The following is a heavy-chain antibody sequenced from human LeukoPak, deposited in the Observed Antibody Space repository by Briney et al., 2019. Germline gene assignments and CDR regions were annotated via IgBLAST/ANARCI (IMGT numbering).Heavy chain of an antibody. J-gene: IGHJ6*03. CDR2: INPNSGGT. V-gene: IGHV1-2*02. Sequence: ASVKVSCKASGKIFTGYYMHWVRQAPGQGLEWMGWINPNSGGTNYAQRFQGRVTMTRDTSNTTAYMEVSRLRSDDTAVYYCARTLSDFYYYMDVWGEGTTVTVSS. CDR1: GKIFTGYY. CDR3: ARTLSDFYYYMDV. D-gene: IGHD6-19*01.